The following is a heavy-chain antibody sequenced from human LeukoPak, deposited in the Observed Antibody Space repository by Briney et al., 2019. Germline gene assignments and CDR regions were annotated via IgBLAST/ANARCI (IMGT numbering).Heavy chain of an antibody. J-gene: IGHJ3*02. Sequence: GGSLRLSCAASGFTFSSYGMHGVRQAPGKGLEWVAVIWYDGSNKYYADSVKGRFTISRDNSKNTLYLQMNSLRAEDTAVYYCAKSSSSGDAFDIWGQGTMVTVSS. V-gene: IGHV3-33*06. CDR3: AKSSSSGDAFDI. D-gene: IGHD3-22*01. CDR1: GFTFSSYG. CDR2: IWYDGSNK.